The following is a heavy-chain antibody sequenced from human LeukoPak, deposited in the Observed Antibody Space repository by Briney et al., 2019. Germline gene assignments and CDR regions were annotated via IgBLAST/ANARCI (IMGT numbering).Heavy chain of an antibody. J-gene: IGHJ3*02. CDR1: GYTLTELS. D-gene: IGHD2-8*01. CDR2: FDPEDGET. CDR3: ATLYCTNGVCYHAFDI. V-gene: IGHV1-24*01. Sequence: GASVKVSCKVSGYTLTELSMHWVRQAPGKGLEWMGGFDPEDGETIYAQKFQGRVTMTEDTSTDTAYMELSSLRSEDTAVYYCATLYCTNGVCYHAFDIWGQGTMVTVSS.